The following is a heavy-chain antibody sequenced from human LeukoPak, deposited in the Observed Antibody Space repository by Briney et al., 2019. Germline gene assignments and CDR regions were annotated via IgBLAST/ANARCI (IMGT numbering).Heavy chain of an antibody. J-gene: IGHJ6*02. V-gene: IGHV3-7*03. Sequence: GGSLRLSCAASGFTFSSYWMSWVRQAPGKGLEWVANIKQDGSEKYYVDSVKGRFTISRDNAKSSLYLQMNSLRAEDTAVYYCARDNYYDSSGYYYSFYYYYGMDVWGQGTTVTVSS. CDR2: IKQDGSEK. CDR3: ARDNYYDSSGYYYSFYYYYGMDV. CDR1: GFTFSSYW. D-gene: IGHD3-22*01.